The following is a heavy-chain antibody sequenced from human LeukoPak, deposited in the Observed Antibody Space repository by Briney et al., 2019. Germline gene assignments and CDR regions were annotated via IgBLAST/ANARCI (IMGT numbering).Heavy chain of an antibody. D-gene: IGHD3-16*01. Sequence: SETLSLTCTVSGGSISGYYWSWIRQPAGQGLECIGRIFSSGSTNYNPSLKGRVTISVDTSKNQFSLRLSSVTAADTAVYYCARDLGLSLDYWGQGILVTVSS. CDR3: ARDLGLSLDY. V-gene: IGHV4-4*07. J-gene: IGHJ4*02. CDR1: GGSISGYY. CDR2: IFSSGST.